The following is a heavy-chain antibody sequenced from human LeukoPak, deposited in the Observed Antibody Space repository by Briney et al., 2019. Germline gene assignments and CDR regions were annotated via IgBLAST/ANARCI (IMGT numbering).Heavy chain of an antibody. CDR3: ARAREQQLVRPWDFDY. J-gene: IGHJ4*02. Sequence: ASVKVSCEASGYTFTSYYMHWVRQAPGPGVEWMGIINPSGGSTNYAQKFQGRVTITADESTSTAYMELSSLRSEDTAVYYYARAREQQLVRPWDFDYWGQGTLVTVSS. CDR2: INPSGGST. D-gene: IGHD6-13*01. CDR1: GYTFTSYY. V-gene: IGHV1-46*01.